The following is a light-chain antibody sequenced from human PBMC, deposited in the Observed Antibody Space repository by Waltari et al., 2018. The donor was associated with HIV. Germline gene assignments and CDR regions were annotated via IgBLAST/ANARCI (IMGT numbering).Light chain of an antibody. J-gene: IGLJ2*01. CDR2: EVS. Sequence: QSALTQPPSAPGSPGPSLTISCACPSPPIGLHNFPSRYHHHPGKAPKLMISEVSRRPSGVPDRFSGSKSGNTASLTVSGLQAEDEAAYYCFSYAGNNYLLFGGGTKLTVL. CDR3: FSYAGNNYLL. CDR1: SPPIGLHNF. V-gene: IGLV2-8*01.